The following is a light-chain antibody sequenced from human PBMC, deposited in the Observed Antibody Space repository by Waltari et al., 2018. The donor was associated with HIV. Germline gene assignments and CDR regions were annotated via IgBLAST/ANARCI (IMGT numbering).Light chain of an antibody. CDR1: SSNIGADYH. V-gene: IGLV1-40*01. CDR3: QSYDSSLRGYV. Sequence: QSVLTQPPSVSRAPGQRVTISCTGSSSNIGADYHVHWHQHLPGTAPKLPIFGKHKRPPGVPDRFAGSKSGTSSSLAITWLQAEDEADYYCQSYDSSLRGYVFGTGTKVTVL. CDR2: GKH. J-gene: IGLJ1*01.